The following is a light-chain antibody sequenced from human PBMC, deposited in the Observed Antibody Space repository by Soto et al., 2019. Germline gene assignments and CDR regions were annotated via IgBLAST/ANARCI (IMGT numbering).Light chain of an antibody. Sequence: DIAMTQSPLLVSVTTGDQAFLSFISSHILLYSTAYNYIDWYLQKPGQSPQLLIYLGSHRASGVPDRFIGSGSGTNFTLKINRVEAEELGIYDCMQGRESLTFGQGTRLEIK. J-gene: IGKJ5*01. CDR1: HILLYSTAYNY. CDR2: LGS. CDR3: MQGRESLT. V-gene: IGKV2-28*01.